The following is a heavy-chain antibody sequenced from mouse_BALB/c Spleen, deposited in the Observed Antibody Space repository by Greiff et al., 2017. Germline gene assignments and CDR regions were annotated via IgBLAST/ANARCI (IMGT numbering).Heavy chain of an antibody. CDR2: ISNGGGST. CDR1: GFTFSSYT. Sequence: VQRVESGAGLVQPGASLKLSCAASGFTFSSYTMSWVRQSPEKRLEWVAYISNGGGSTYYPDTLKGRFTISRDNAKNTLYLQMSSLTSEDTAVYYCARQVPWFAYWGQGTLVTVSA. CDR3: ARQVPWFAY. V-gene: IGHV5-12-2*01. J-gene: IGHJ3*01.